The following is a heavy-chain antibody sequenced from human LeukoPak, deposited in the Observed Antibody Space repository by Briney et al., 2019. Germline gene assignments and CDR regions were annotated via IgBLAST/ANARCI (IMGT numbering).Heavy chain of an antibody. CDR1: GYTFTSYY. D-gene: IGHD2-15*01. CDR2: INPSGGST. Sequence: GASVKVSCKASGYTFTSYYMHWVRQAPGQGLEWMGIINPSGGSTSYAQKFQGRVTMTRDTSTSTVYMELSSLRSGDTAVYYCARGTLVVVAATQNWFDPWGQGTLVTVSS. CDR3: ARGTLVVVAATQNWFDP. J-gene: IGHJ5*02. V-gene: IGHV1-46*01.